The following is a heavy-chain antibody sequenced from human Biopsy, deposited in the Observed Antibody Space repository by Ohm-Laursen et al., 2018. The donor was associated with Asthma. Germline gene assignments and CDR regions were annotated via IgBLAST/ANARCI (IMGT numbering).Heavy chain of an antibody. J-gene: IGHJ4*02. Sequence: SLRLSCTASGFTFSSYGMHWVRQAPGKGLEWVAVGGSYYDGGLKYYADSVNGRFTVSRDDSKNTLYLQMNSLRPDDTAVYYCARDVMEWYLPAFDFWGQGTLVTVSS. CDR3: ARDVMEWYLPAFDF. CDR2: GGSYYDGGLK. D-gene: IGHD3-3*01. CDR1: GFTFSSYG. V-gene: IGHV3-30*19.